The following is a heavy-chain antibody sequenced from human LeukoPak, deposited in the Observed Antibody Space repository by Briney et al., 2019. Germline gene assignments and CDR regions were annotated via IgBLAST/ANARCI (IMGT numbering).Heavy chain of an antibody. V-gene: IGHV4-31*03. Sequence: SETLSLTCTVSGGSISSGGYYWSWIRQHPGTGLEWIGYIYYSGSTNYDPSLKSRVTISVDTSKNQFSLKLSSVTAAGTAVYYCARAYCGGDCYSIYYYGMDVWGQGTTVTVSS. CDR3: ARAYCGGDCYSIYYYGMDV. D-gene: IGHD2-21*02. CDR1: GGSISSGGYY. J-gene: IGHJ6*02. CDR2: IYYSGST.